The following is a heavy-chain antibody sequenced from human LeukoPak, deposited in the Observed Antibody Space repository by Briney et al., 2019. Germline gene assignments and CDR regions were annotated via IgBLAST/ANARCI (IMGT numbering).Heavy chain of an antibody. CDR2: IYYSGTT. J-gene: IGHJ4*02. Sequence: SETLSLTCTVSGGSISSYYRSWIRQPPGKGLEWIGYIYYSGTTNYNPSLKSRVTISVDTSKNQFSLKLSSVTAADTAVYYCARGVYIAAAQYGYWGRGTLVTVSS. CDR1: GGSISSYY. CDR3: ARGVYIAAAQYGY. D-gene: IGHD6-13*01. V-gene: IGHV4-59*01.